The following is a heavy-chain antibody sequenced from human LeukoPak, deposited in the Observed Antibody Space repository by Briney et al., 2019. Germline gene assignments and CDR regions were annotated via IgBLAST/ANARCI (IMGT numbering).Heavy chain of an antibody. Sequence: GASVKASCKASGYTFTGFYMHWARQDTGQGLEWMGWINPNSGGTNYAQKFQGRVTMTRDTSISTAYMELSRLRSDDTAVYYCARAKSFDIWGQGTMVTVSS. CDR1: GYTFTGFY. J-gene: IGHJ3*02. CDR2: INPNSGGT. V-gene: IGHV1-2*02. CDR3: ARAKSFDI.